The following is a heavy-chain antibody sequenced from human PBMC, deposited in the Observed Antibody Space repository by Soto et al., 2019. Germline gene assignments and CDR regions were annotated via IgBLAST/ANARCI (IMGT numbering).Heavy chain of an antibody. CDR3: ARVMIFGVGSVYLDAFDI. Sequence: PGGSLRLSCAASGFTFSSYGMHWVRQAPGKGLEWVAVIWYDGSNKYYADSVKGRFTISRDNSKNTLYLQMNSLRAEDTAVYYCARVMIFGVGSVYLDAFDIWGQGTEVTVSS. V-gene: IGHV3-33*01. D-gene: IGHD3-3*01. CDR2: IWYDGSNK. J-gene: IGHJ3*02. CDR1: GFTFSSYG.